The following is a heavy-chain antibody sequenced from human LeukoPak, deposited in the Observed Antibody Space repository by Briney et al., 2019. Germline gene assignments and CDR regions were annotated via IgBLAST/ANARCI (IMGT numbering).Heavy chain of an antibody. CDR1: GGSISSYY. V-gene: IGHV4-59*01. CDR3: AGSRARAPYCFDY. J-gene: IGHJ4*02. Sequence: SETLSLTCTVSGGSISSYYWSWIRQPPGKGLEWIGYIYYSGSTNYNPSLKSRVTISVDTSKNQFSLKLSSVTAADTAVYYCAGSRARAPYCFDYWGQGTLVTVSS. CDR2: IYYSGST. D-gene: IGHD2-15*01.